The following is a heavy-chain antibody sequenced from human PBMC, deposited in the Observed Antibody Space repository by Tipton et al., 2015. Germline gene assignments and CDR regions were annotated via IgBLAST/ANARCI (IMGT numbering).Heavy chain of an antibody. CDR3: ARGVYYDLDV. J-gene: IGHJ6*02. Sequence: TLSLTCTVSGGSFSKYSWSWVRQPPGKGLEWIGYIYYNGSTKYNPSLKSRVSMSVDASKNEFSLRLVSVTAADTAVYYCARGVYYDLDVWGQGTTVTVAS. V-gene: IGHV4-59*12. CDR1: GGSFSKYS. CDR2: IYYNGST.